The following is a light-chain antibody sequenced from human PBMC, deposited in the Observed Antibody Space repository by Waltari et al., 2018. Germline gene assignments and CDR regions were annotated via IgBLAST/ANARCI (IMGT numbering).Light chain of an antibody. CDR2: DFS. J-gene: IGLJ1*01. Sequence: QSALTQPASVSGSPGQSITFSCTGRSSDVGGYNFFSWYQRHPGKAPKLMLYDFSNRPSGVSDRVSGSKSGNTASLTISGLQAEDEADYYCSSHTSNNTLKYVFGTGTKVTVL. V-gene: IGLV2-14*01. CDR3: SSHTSNNTLKYV. CDR1: SSDVGGYNF.